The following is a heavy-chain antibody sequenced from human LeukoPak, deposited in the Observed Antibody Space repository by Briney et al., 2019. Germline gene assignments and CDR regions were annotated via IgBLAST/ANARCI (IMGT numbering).Heavy chain of an antibody. V-gene: IGHV4-61*02. Sequence: SETLSLTCTVSGGSISSGSFYWSWVRQPAGKGLEWIGRIYSSGSINYNPSLKSRVTISGDTSKNQFSLKVSSVSGADTAVYCCARERPGGYNNYYFDYWGQGTLVTVS. CDR3: ARERPGGYNNYYFDY. J-gene: IGHJ4*02. CDR1: GGSISSGSFY. CDR2: IYSSGSI. D-gene: IGHD5-24*01.